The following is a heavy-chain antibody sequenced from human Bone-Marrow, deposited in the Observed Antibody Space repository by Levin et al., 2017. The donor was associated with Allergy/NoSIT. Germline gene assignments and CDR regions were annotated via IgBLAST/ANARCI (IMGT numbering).Heavy chain of an antibody. Sequence: GGSLRLSCAASGFTLSSYAMHWVRQAPGKGLEWVAVISYDGSKKFFGESVKGRSAISRDNNRNTLSLQMDSLRAGDTAVYYCGREKQLVRRGGLYYYYYGMDVWGQGTTVTVSS. CDR1: GFTLSSYA. V-gene: IGHV3-30*09. J-gene: IGHJ6*02. CDR2: ISYDGSKK. D-gene: IGHD6-13*01. CDR3: GREKQLVRRGGLYYYYYGMDV.